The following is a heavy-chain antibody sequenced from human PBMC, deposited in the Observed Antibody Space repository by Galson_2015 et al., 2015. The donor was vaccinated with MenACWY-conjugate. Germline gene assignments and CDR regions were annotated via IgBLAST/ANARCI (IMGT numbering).Heavy chain of an antibody. V-gene: IGHV4-39*01. CDR2: IYYSGNT. CDR1: GGSISSSSYF. J-gene: IGHJ4*02. CDR3: ARHVRGIAAAGSALEGGRQDY. D-gene: IGHD6-13*01. Sequence: SETLSLTCTVSGGSISSSSYFWGWIRQPPGKGLECIGSIYYSGNTYYNASLKSRITISVDTSKNQFSLNLSSVTAADTAVYYCARHVRGIAAAGSALEGGRQDYWGQGTSVTVSS.